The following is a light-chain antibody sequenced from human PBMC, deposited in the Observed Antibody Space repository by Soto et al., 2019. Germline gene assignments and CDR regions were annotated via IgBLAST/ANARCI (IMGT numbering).Light chain of an antibody. J-gene: IGKJ1*01. CDR3: QQYNNWPQT. CDR1: QSVSAN. V-gene: IGKV3-15*01. Sequence: EIVMTQSPATLSVSPGERATLSCRASQSVSANLAWYQQKPGQPPRLLIYGASPRATGIPARFSGSGSGTAFTLTVSSLQSEGFAVYCCQQYNNWPQTLGQGTKVEI. CDR2: GAS.